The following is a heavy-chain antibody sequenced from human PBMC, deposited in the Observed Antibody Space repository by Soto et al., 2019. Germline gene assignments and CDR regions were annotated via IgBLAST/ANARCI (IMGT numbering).Heavy chain of an antibody. CDR2: INGGNGHT. V-gene: IGHV1-3*01. CDR3: ARDRVLLPPWGVYAS. D-gene: IGHD3-16*01. CDR1: GYSFSRYA. Sequence: QVHLVQSGTEVKKPGASVKLSCKTSGYSFSRYAVHWLRQAPGQSLEWMGWINGGNGHTKYSENCQGRVILTRDPSANTAYMEVTSLTLEDTAVYYCARDRVLLPPWGVYASWGQGTRVTVSS. J-gene: IGHJ5*02.